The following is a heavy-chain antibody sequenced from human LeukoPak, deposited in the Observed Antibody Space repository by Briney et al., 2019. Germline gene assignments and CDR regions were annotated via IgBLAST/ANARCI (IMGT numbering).Heavy chain of an antibody. D-gene: IGHD2-2*01. J-gene: IGHJ5*02. CDR1: GFTFSSYG. CDR2: IRYDGSNK. Sequence: GGSLRLSCAASGFTFSSYGMHWVRQAPGKGLEWVAFIRYDGSNKYYADSVKGRFTISRDNSKNTLYLQMNSLRAEDTAVYYCAKDLRGVVVVPAAPGSWGQGTLVTVPS. V-gene: IGHV3-30*02. CDR3: AKDLRGVVVVPAAPGS.